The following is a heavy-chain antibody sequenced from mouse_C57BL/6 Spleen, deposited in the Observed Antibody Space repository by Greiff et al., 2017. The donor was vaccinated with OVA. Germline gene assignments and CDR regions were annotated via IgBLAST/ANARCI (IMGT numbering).Heavy chain of an antibody. D-gene: IGHD1-1*01. Sequence: VQLQESGAELVRPGTSVKMSCKASGYTFTNYWIGWAKQRPGHGLEWIGDIYPGGGYTNYNEKFKGKATLTADKSSSTAYMQCSSLTSEDSAIYYCASTTVVATGAWYFDVWGTGTTVTVSS. J-gene: IGHJ1*03. CDR1: GYTFTNYW. V-gene: IGHV1-63*01. CDR3: ASTTVVATGAWYFDV. CDR2: IYPGGGYT.